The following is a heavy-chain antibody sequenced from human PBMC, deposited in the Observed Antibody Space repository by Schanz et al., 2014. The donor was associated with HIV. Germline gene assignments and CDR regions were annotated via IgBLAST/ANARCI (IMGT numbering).Heavy chain of an antibody. D-gene: IGHD5-18*01. CDR3: AKSNGGDTAVVQYYFDY. Sequence: VQLGQSGGGVVQPGRSLRLSCAASGFTFSDYSMHWVRQAPGKALEWVANIKEDGIEKYYVDSVKGRFTISRDNAKNSLYLNMYSLRAEDTAVYFCAKSNGGDTAVVQYYFDYWGQGTLVSVSS. J-gene: IGHJ4*02. V-gene: IGHV3-7*01. CDR2: IKEDGIEK. CDR1: GFTFSDYS.